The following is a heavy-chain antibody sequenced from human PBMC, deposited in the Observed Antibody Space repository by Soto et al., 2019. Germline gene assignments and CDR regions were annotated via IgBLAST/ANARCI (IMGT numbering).Heavy chain of an antibody. CDR2: INPNSGDT. CDR3: ARAPGAVAGTYYFDY. D-gene: IGHD6-19*01. CDR1: GYTFTGYY. J-gene: IGHJ4*02. V-gene: IGHV1-2*04. Sequence: QVQLVQSGAEVKKPGASVKVSCKASGYTFTGYYMHWVRQAPGQGLEWMGWINPNSGDTNYAQKFQGWVTMTRDTSISTAYMELSRLRSDDTAVYYCARAPGAVAGTYYFDYGGQGTLVTVSS.